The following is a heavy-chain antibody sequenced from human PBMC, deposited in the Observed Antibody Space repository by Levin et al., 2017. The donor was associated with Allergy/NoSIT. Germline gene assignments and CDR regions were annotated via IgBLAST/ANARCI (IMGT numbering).Heavy chain of an antibody. Sequence: SETLSLTCTVSGGSISSYYWSWIRQPPGKGLEWIGFIYYTGNRNSYNPSLNNRATISLDTSKNQFSLKLNSVTAADTAVYYCAREVFGSDFFYGMSVWGQGTTVIVSS. J-gene: IGHJ6*02. CDR2: IYYTGNR. CDR3: AREVFGSDFFYGMSV. CDR1: GGSISSYY. V-gene: IGHV4-59*01. D-gene: IGHD3-10*01.